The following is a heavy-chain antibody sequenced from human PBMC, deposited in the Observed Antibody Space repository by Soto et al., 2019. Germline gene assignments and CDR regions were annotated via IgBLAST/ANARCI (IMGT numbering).Heavy chain of an antibody. CDR1: GYSFTSYW. V-gene: IGHV5-51*01. Sequence: PGESLKISCXGSGYSFTSYWIGWVRQMPGKGLEWMGIIYPGDSDTRYSPSFQGQVTISADKSISTAYLQWSSLKASDTAMYYCARHSGPKGHYDSSGYPTPFDYWGQGTLVTVSS. CDR3: ARHSGPKGHYDSSGYPTPFDY. CDR2: IYPGDSDT. J-gene: IGHJ4*02. D-gene: IGHD3-22*01.